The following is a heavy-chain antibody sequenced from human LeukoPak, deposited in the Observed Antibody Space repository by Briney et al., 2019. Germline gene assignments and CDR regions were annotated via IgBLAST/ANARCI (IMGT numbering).Heavy chain of an antibody. CDR3: ARGTGYSGYDLLDY. Sequence: GGSLRLSCAASGFTFTTYAMNWVRQAPGKGLEWISYISTTSSPIYYADSVKGRFTISRDNAKDSVYLQMNSLRVGDTAVYYCARGTGYSGYDLLDYWGQGTLVTVSS. CDR1: GFTFTTYA. CDR2: ISTTSSPI. D-gene: IGHD5-12*01. J-gene: IGHJ4*02. V-gene: IGHV3-48*01.